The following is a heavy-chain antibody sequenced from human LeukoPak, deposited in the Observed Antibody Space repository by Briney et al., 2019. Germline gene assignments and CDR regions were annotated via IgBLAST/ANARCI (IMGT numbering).Heavy chain of an antibody. V-gene: IGHV3-64*01. J-gene: IGHJ6*03. CDR1: RFTLFSYP. Sequence: RGAPRDSRAASRFTLFSYPMCWGPPAPGERLGYVSTINSNGGSTNYANSVKGRFTISRDNSKNTLYLQMGSLRDEDMAVYFCARSRGLELHYCYDMDVWGKGTTVTVSS. CDR2: INSNGGST. D-gene: IGHD3-10*01. CDR3: ARSRGLELHYCYDMDV.